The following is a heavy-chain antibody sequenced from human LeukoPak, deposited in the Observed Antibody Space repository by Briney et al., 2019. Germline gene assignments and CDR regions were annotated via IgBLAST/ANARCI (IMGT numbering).Heavy chain of an antibody. D-gene: IGHD3-10*01. J-gene: IGHJ4*02. Sequence: PSETLSLTCAVCGGSFSGYYWSWIRQPPGKGLEWIGEINHSGSTNYNPSLKSRVTISVDTSKNQFSLKLSSVTAADTAVHYCARARHYGSGSYYKGWITFDYWGQGTLVTVSS. CDR3: ARARHYGSGSYYKGWITFDY. CDR1: GGSFSGYY. CDR2: INHSGST. V-gene: IGHV4-34*01.